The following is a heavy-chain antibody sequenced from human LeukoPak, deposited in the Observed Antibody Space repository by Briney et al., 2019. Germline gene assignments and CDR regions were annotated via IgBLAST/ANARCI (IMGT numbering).Heavy chain of an antibody. J-gene: IGHJ4*02. V-gene: IGHV3-74*01. CDR3: ARGGLEPVDY. CDR2: INEDGSTT. D-gene: IGHD1-14*01. Sequence: GGSLRLSCAASGFTFSRYWMHWVRQAPGKGLVWVSRINEDGSTTSYADSVKGRFTISRDNAKNTLYLQMNGLRAEDTAVYYCARGGLEPVDYWGQGTLVTVSS. CDR1: GFTFSRYW.